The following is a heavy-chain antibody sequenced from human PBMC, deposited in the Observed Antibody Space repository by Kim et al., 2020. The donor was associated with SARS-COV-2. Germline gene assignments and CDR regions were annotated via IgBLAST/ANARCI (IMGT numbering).Heavy chain of an antibody. J-gene: IGHJ6*02. CDR1: GFTFSSYA. D-gene: IGHD6-19*01. Sequence: GGSLRLSCAASGFTFSSYAMSWVRQAPGKGLEWVSVIYSGGSSTYYADSVKGRFTISRDNSKNTLYLQMNSLRAEDTAVYYCAKAIAVAAPRGYGMDVWGQGTTVTVSS. V-gene: IGHV3-23*03. CDR2: IYSGGSST. CDR3: AKAIAVAAPRGYGMDV.